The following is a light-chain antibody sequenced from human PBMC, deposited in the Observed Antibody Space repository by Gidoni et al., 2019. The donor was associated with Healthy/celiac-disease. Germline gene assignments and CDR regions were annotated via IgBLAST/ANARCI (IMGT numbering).Light chain of an antibody. CDR2: DAS. Sequence: DIQMTQSPSSLSASVGDRVTITCQASQDIRNYLNLYQQKPGKAHKLMIYDASNLETGVPSRFSGSGSGTDFTFTISSLQPEDIATYYCQQYDNLPLTFGGGTKVEIK. V-gene: IGKV1-33*01. CDR1: QDIRNY. J-gene: IGKJ4*01. CDR3: QQYDNLPLT.